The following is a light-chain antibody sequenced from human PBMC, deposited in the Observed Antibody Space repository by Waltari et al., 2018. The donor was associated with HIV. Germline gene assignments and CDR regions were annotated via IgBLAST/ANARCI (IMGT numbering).Light chain of an antibody. CDR3: MQGLQGWT. CDR2: LGS. J-gene: IGKJ1*01. CDR1: QSLLHSNGYTY. V-gene: IGKV2-28*01. Sequence: EIVMTQSPLSLPVTPGEPASISCRSSQSLLHSNGYTYVGWYVQKPGQSPNLLIYLGSNRASGVPDRFSGSGSDTDFTLKISRVEAEDVGIYYCMQGLQGWTFGQGTKVEIK.